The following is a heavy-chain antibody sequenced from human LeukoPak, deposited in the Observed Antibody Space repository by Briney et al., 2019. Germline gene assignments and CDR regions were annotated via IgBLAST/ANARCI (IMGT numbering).Heavy chain of an antibody. V-gene: IGHV1-2*02. J-gene: IGHJ4*02. Sequence: ASVKVSCKASGYTFTGYYMHWVRQAPGQGLEWMGWINPNSGGTNYAQKFQGRVTMTRDTSISTAYMELSRLRSDDTAAYYCAREIIVVVPAAEGDIFDSWGQGTLVTVSS. CDR1: GYTFTGYY. CDR3: AREIIVVVPAAEGDIFDS. CDR2: INPNSGGT. D-gene: IGHD2-2*01.